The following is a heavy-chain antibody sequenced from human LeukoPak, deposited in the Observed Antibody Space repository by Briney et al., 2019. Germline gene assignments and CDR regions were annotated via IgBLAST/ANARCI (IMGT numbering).Heavy chain of an antibody. V-gene: IGHV3-53*01. CDR3: ARSHSLPLYYHYYGMDV. D-gene: IGHD3-3*02. J-gene: IGHJ6*02. CDR1: GFSVSSNY. CDR2: IYSEGST. Sequence: PGGSLRLSCAASGFSVSSNYMSWVRQAPGKGLEWVSVIYSEGSTYYADSVKGRFTISRDNSKSTLYLQMNSLRAEDTAVYYCARSHSLPLYYHYYGMDVWGQGTTVTVSS.